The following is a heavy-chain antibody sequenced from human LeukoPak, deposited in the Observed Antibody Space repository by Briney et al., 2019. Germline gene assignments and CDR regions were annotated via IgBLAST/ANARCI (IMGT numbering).Heavy chain of an antibody. D-gene: IGHD3-3*01. CDR2: INHSGST. V-gene: IGHV4-34*01. J-gene: IGHJ6*02. CDR3: ARGLSAVRSGYGMDV. CDR1: GGSFSGYY. Sequence: SETLSLTCAVYGGSFSGYYWSWIRQPPGKGLEWIGEINHSGSTNYNPSLKSRVTISVDTSKNQFSLKLSSVTAADTAVYYCARGLSAVRSGYGMDVWGQGTTVTVSS.